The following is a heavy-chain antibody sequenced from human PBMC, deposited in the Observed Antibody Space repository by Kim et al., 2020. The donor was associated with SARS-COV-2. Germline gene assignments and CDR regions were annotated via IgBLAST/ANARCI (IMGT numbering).Heavy chain of an antibody. D-gene: IGHD3-3*01. J-gene: IGHJ6*03. Sequence: VKGRFTISRDNSKNTLYLQMNSLRAEDTAVYYCARDRITIFGVVRHYMDVWGEGTTVTVSS. CDR3: ARDRITIFGVVRHYMDV. V-gene: IGHV3-30*07.